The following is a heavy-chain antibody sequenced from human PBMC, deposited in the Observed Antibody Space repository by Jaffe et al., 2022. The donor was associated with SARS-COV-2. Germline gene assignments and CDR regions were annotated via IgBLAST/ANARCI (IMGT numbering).Heavy chain of an antibody. CDR3: ARGEVVTGLEY. D-gene: IGHD2-21*02. Sequence: QVQLVQSGAEVKKPGASVKVSCKASGYTFTDYYMHWVRQAPGQGPEWMGWIIPNSGGTNYAEKFQGRVAMTRDTSISTAYMELRRLRSEDTAVYYCARGEVVTGLEYWGQGTPVTVSS. CDR2: IIPNSGGT. CDR1: GYTFTDYY. V-gene: IGHV1-2*02. J-gene: IGHJ4*02.